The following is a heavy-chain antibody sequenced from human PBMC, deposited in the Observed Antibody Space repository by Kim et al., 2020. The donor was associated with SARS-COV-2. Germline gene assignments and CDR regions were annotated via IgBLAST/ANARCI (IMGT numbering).Heavy chain of an antibody. CDR1: GFTLTTCS. J-gene: IGHJ2*01. CDR3: ARYDSSTYSFAFDL. Sequence: GGSLRLSCAASGFTLTTCSMNWVRQAPGKGLEWVSSISSSGSFIYYADSVKGRFTISRDFAKKSLHLQMDSLRAEDTAVYYCARYDSSTYSFAFDLWGRGTLVTVSS. CDR2: ISSSGSFI. D-gene: IGHD3-22*01. V-gene: IGHV3-21*01.